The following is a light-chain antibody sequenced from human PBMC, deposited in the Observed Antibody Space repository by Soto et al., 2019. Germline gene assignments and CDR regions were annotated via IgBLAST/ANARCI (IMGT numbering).Light chain of an antibody. CDR1: QTIGTW. CDR2: DAS. V-gene: IGKV1-5*01. J-gene: IGKJ3*01. Sequence: DIQMTQSPSSVSASVGDRVTITCRASQTIGTWLAWYQQKPGKAPKLLIYDASSLESGVPFRISGSGPGTEFTLTISSLQPDDFATYYCQHYDSYAGFGPGTKVDIK. CDR3: QHYDSYAG.